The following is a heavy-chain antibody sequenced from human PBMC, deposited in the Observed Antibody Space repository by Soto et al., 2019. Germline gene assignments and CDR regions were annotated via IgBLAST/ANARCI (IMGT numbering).Heavy chain of an antibody. CDR1: GFTLTYA. D-gene: IGHD1-1*01. CDR3: ARGAEHQLLSRDYFYGMDV. Sequence: QLSESGGGLLQPGGSLTLSCAASGFTLTYAMTWVRQPPGKGLEWVSSMNGAATSTSYADSVKGRFTISRDNSKDTLSLQIHSLRPEDTAVYYCARGAEHQLLSRDYFYGMDVWGQGTTVSVSS. V-gene: IGHV3-23*05. J-gene: IGHJ6*02. CDR2: MNGAATST.